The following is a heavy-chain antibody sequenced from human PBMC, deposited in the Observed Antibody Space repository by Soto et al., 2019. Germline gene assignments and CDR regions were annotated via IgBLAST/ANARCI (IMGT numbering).Heavy chain of an antibody. CDR3: ARFIYYDILTGPTYYFDY. V-gene: IGHV4-31*03. D-gene: IGHD3-9*01. CDR2: IYYSGST. Sequence: SETLSLTCTVSGGSISSGGYYWSWIRQHPGKGLEWIGYIYYSGSTYYNPSLESRVTISVDTSKNQFSLKLSSVTAADTAVYYCARFIYYDILTGPTYYFDYWGQGTLVTVSS. CDR1: GGSISSGGYY. J-gene: IGHJ4*02.